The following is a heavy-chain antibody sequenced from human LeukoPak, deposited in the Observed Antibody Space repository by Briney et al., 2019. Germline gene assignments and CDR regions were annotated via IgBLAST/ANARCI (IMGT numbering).Heavy chain of an antibody. Sequence: ASVKVSCKVSGYTLTELSMHWVRQAPGKGLEWMGGFDPEDGETIYAQKFQGRVTMTEDTSTDTAYMELSSLRSEDTAVYYCATVLSSSGYALPFDYWGQGTLVTVSS. J-gene: IGHJ4*02. V-gene: IGHV1-24*01. CDR1: GYTLTELS. CDR2: FDPEDGET. D-gene: IGHD5-12*01. CDR3: ATVLSSSGYALPFDY.